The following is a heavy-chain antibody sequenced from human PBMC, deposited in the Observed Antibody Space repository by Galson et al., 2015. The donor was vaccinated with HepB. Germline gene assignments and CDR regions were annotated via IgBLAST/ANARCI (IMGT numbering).Heavy chain of an antibody. V-gene: IGHV5-10-1*01. CDR2: IDPSDSYT. Sequence: QSGAEVKKPGESLRISCKGSGYSFTSYWISWVRQMPGKGLEWMGRIDPSDSYTNYSPSFQGHVTISADKSISTAYLQWSSLKASDTAMYYCARNSITYYYGSGSYYIAWFDPWGQGTLVTVSS. J-gene: IGHJ5*02. CDR3: ARNSITYYYGSGSYYIAWFDP. D-gene: IGHD3-10*01. CDR1: GYSFTSYW.